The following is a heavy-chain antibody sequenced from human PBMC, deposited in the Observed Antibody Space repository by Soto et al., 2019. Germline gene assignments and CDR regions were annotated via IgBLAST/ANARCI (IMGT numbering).Heavy chain of an antibody. D-gene: IGHD3-16*01. CDR3: ARDGLRFALDI. Sequence: GGSLRLSCAASGFTFSRHWMSWVRQVPGKGLEWVAKINQDGSDKNYVDSVKGRFTISRDNAKNSLYLQMNNLRAEDTAVYYCARDGLRFALDIWGQGTMVTVSS. CDR2: INQDGSDK. V-gene: IGHV3-7*03. CDR1: GFTFSRHW. J-gene: IGHJ3*02.